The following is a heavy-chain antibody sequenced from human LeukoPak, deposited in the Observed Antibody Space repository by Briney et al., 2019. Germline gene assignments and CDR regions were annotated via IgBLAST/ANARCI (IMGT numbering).Heavy chain of an antibody. D-gene: IGHD3-10*01. V-gene: IGHV1-2*02. CDR2: INPNSGGT. CDR3: ARVPLSYYGSGSYYKHSADY. J-gene: IGHJ4*02. Sequence: ASVKVSCKASGYTFTGYYMHWVRQAPGQGLEWMGWINPNSGGTNYAQKFQGRVTMTRDTSISTAYMELSRLRSDDTAVYYCARVPLSYYGSGSYYKHSADYWSQGTLVTVSS. CDR1: GYTFTGYY.